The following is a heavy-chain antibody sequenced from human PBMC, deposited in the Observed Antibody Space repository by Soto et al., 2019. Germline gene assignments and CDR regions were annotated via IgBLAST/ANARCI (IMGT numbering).Heavy chain of an antibody. CDR3: ARVRNPTPLEYSSSSSNFDY. D-gene: IGHD6-6*01. CDR1: GYTFTSYG. Sequence: ASVKVSCKASGYTFTSYGISWVRQAPGQGLEWMGWISAYNGNTNYAQKLQGRVTMTTDTSTSTAYMELRSLRSDDTAVYYCARVRNPTPLEYSSSSSNFDYWGQGTLVTVSA. J-gene: IGHJ4*02. V-gene: IGHV1-18*01. CDR2: ISAYNGNT.